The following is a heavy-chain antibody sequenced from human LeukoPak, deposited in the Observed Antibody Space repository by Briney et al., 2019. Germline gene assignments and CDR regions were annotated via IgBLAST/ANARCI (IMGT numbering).Heavy chain of an antibody. J-gene: IGHJ4*01. CDR3: AKAHTGGFTFFDS. D-gene: IGHD3-16*01. CDR2: INSPGAST. V-gene: IGHV3-23*01. CDR1: GFTFNTYA. Sequence: PGGSLRLSCAASGFTFNTYAMSWVRQAPGKGLEWVSGINSPGASTFYADSVKGRVTISRDNSKNTLYLQLNSLRAEDTAVYYCAKAHTGGFTFFDSWGHGTLVTVSS.